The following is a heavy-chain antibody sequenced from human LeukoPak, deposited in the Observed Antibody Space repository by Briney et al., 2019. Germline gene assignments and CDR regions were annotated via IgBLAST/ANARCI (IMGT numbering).Heavy chain of an antibody. CDR3: ARDKGGYNYEYCFDS. V-gene: IGHV3-21*01. CDR1: GFSFKSYS. CDR2: ISTGSSYK. J-gene: IGHJ4*02. Sequence: GGSLRLSCGVSGFSFKSYSMNWVRQAPGKGLEWVASISTGSSYKYYADLVMGRFTISRDNAENSLYLQMNSLRAEDTAVYFCARDKGGYNYEYCFDSWGQGALVTVSS. D-gene: IGHD5-18*01.